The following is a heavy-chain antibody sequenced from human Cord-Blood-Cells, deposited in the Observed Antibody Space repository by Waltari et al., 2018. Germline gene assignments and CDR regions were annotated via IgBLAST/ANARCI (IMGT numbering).Heavy chain of an antibody. CDR2: ISYDGSNK. V-gene: IGHV3-30-3*01. Sequence: QVQLVESGGGVVQPGRSLRLSCAAPGFTFSSYAMHWVRQAPGKGLEWVAVISYDGSNKYYADSVKGRFTISRDNSKNTLYLQMNSLRAEDTAVYYCARVHSSSWYYFDYWGQGTLVTVSS. CDR1: GFTFSSYA. CDR3: ARVHSSSWYYFDY. D-gene: IGHD6-13*01. J-gene: IGHJ4*02.